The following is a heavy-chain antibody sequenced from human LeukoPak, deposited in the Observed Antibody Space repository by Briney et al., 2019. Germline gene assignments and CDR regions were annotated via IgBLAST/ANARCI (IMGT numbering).Heavy chain of an antibody. J-gene: IGHJ4*02. CDR1: GYSFTTYG. CDR2: ISTYNGNT. Sequence: ASVKVSCKASGYSFTTYGISWVRQAPGQGLEWMGWISTYNGNTNYAQKVQGRVTITTDTSTSTAYMELRRLRSDDTAVYYCARDTNYFTSSFDYWAREPWSPSPQ. D-gene: IGHD2-2*01. CDR3: ARDTNYFTSSFDY. V-gene: IGHV1-18*01.